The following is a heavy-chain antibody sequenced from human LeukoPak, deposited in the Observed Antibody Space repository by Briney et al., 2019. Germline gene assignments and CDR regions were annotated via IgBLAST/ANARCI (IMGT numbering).Heavy chain of an antibody. CDR2: IYTSGST. D-gene: IGHD6-13*01. J-gene: IGHJ6*03. CDR1: GGYISSYY. V-gene: IGHV4-4*09. Sequence: SETLSLTCTVSGGYISSYYWSWIRQPPGKGLEWIGYIYTSGSTNYNPSLKSRVTISVDTSKNQFSLKLSSVTAADTAVYYCASSRIAAAGTQGYYYYYYYMDVWGKGTTVTVSS. CDR3: ASSRIAAAGTQGYYYYYYYMDV.